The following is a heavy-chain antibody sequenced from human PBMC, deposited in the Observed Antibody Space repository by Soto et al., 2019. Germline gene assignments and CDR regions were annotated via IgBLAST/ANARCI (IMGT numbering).Heavy chain of an antibody. Sequence: KPGGSLRLSCAASGFTFSDYYMSWIRQAPGKGLEWVSYISSSSSYTNYADSVKGRFTISRDNAKNSLYLQMNSLRAEDTAVYYCARHTYYYDSSGYYYGDAFDIWGQGTMVTVSS. J-gene: IGHJ3*02. CDR2: ISSSSSYT. CDR1: GFTFSDYY. CDR3: ARHTYYYDSSGYYYGDAFDI. D-gene: IGHD3-22*01. V-gene: IGHV3-11*06.